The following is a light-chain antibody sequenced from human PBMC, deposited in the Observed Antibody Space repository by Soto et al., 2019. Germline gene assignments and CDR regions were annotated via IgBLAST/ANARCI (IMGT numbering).Light chain of an antibody. J-gene: IGKJ2*01. CDR2: LGS. CDR3: MRALQTPFT. V-gene: IGKV2-28*01. Sequence: DIVMTQSPLSLPVTPGEPASISCRSSQSLLHSNGYNYLDWYLQKPGQSPQLLIYLGSNRASGDPASLSGRGSGTDFTLKISRVEAEDVGVYVCMRALQTPFTFGQGTKLEIK. CDR1: QSLLHSNGYNY.